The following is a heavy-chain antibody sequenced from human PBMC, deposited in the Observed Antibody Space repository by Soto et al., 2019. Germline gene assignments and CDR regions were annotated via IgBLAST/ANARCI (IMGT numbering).Heavy chain of an antibody. CDR3: TRGLRGGSYFDF. V-gene: IGHV3-49*04. CDR2: IRSKAHGGTT. CDR1: EFTFDDYA. D-gene: IGHD3-16*01. Sequence: PGGSLRLSCTASEFTFDDYAMLWVRQAPGKGLEWVSFIRSKAHGGTTEYAASVKGRFTISRDDSKSIAFLQMNSLQTEDTAMYYCTRGLRGGSYFDFWGQGVRVTVSS. J-gene: IGHJ4*02.